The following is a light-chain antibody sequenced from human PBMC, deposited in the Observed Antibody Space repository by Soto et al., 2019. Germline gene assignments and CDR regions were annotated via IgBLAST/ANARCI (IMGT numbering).Light chain of an antibody. Sequence: EIVLTQSPGTLSLSPGDRATLSCRASQSVSSSYLAWYQQKPGQAPRLLIYDASTRAAGIPASFSGSGSGTEFTLTISSLQSEDFGVYYCQQYNIWPRTFGQGTKVDIK. CDR3: QQYNIWPRT. J-gene: IGKJ1*01. V-gene: IGKV3-15*01. CDR2: DAS. CDR1: QSVSSSY.